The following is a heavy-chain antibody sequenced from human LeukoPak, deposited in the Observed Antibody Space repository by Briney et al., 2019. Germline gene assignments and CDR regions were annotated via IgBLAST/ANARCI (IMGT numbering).Heavy chain of an antibody. CDR1: GYTFTSYY. D-gene: IGHD3-22*01. V-gene: IGHV1-46*01. CDR3: ARPLYYYDSSGYEDDAFDI. CDR2: INPSGGST. Sequence: ASVKVSCKASGYTFTSYYMHWVRQAPGQGPEWMGIINPSGGSTSYAQKFQGRVTMTRDTSTSTAYMELSSLRSEDTAVYYCARPLYYYDSSGYEDDAFDIWGQGTMVTVSS. J-gene: IGHJ3*02.